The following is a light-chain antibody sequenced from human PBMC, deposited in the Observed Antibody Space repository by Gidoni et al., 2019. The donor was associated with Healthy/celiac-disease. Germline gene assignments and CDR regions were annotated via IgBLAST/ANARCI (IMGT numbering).Light chain of an antibody. J-gene: IGKJ4*01. CDR2: DAS. Sequence: EMLLTHSPATLSLSPGERATLTCRASQSVSSYLAWYQQKPGQAPRRLIYDASNRATGIPARFSGSGSGTDFTLTISSLEPEDFAVYYCQQRSNWPLTFGGGTKVEIK. CDR1: QSVSSY. V-gene: IGKV3-11*01. CDR3: QQRSNWPLT.